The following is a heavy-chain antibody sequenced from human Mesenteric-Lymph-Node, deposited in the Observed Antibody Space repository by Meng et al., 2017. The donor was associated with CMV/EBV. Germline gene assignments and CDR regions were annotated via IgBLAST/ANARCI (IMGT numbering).Heavy chain of an antibody. D-gene: IGHD3-10*01. CDR1: GFTFSDYY. V-gene: IGHV3-11*01. CDR3: ARDYSGSGRIHGTPN. Sequence: GECLKISCAASGFTFSDYYMSWIRQAPGKGLEWVSYISGTGSTIYYADSVKGRFTISRDNAKNSLYLQMNSLRAEDTAVYYCARDYSGSGRIHGTPNWGQGTLVTVSS. CDR2: ISGTGSTI. J-gene: IGHJ4*02.